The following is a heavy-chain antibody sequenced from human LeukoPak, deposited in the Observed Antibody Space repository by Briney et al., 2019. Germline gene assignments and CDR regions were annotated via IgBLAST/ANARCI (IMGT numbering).Heavy chain of an antibody. CDR1: GGSISSYY. CDR3: ARSGAYGWFDP. CDR2: IFYSRRT. D-gene: IGHD2-21*01. Sequence: SETLSLTCTVSGGSISSYYWHWIRQPPGKGLEWIGFIFYSRRTNYNPSLKSRVTISVDTSKNQVSLKLSSVTAADTAVYYCARSGAYGWFDPWGQGTLVTVSS. V-gene: IGHV4-59*01. J-gene: IGHJ5*02.